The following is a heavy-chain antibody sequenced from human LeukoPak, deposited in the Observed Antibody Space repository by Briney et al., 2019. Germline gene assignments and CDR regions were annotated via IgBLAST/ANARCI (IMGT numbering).Heavy chain of an antibody. CDR2: INPNSGGT. J-gene: IGHJ6*03. CDR1: GYTFTGYY. D-gene: IGHD3-3*01. V-gene: IGHV1-2*02. CDR3: ARAPASGSYPYFYFYYMDV. Sequence: ASVTVSCKASGYTFTGYYMHWVRQAPGQGLEWMGWINPNSGGTNYAQKFQGRVTMTRDTSTSTAYMELRSLRSDDTAVYYCARAPASGSYPYFYFYYMDVWGKGTTVTVSS.